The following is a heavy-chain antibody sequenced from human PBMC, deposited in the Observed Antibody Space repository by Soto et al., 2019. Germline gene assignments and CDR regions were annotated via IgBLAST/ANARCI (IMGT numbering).Heavy chain of an antibody. CDR2: INYSGTT. J-gene: IGHJ6*02. Sequence: PSETLSLTCSVSGGSFSSDSFIWSWVRQFPGKGLERIGYINYSGTTYYNPSLRSRITMSVDTSKNQFSLNLSSVTAADTAVYYCARDHKWDGMDVWGQGTTVTVSS. CDR1: GGSFSSDSFI. V-gene: IGHV4-31*03. CDR3: ARDHKWDGMDV. D-gene: IGHD1-26*01.